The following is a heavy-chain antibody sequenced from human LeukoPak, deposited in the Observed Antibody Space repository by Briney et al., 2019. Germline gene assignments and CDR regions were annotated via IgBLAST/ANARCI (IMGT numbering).Heavy chain of an antibody. Sequence: SQTLSLTCTVSGGSISSGGYYWSWIRQHPGKGLEWIGYIYYSGSTYYNPSLKSRVTISVDTSKNQFSLKLSSVTAADTAVYYCALGEYYYDSSGSIAFDYWGQGTLVTVSS. CDR2: IYYSGST. CDR3: ALGEYYYDSSGSIAFDY. CDR1: GGSISSGGYY. J-gene: IGHJ4*02. D-gene: IGHD3-22*01. V-gene: IGHV4-31*03.